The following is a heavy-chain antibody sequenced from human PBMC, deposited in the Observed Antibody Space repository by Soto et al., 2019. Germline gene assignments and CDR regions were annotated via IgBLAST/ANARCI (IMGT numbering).Heavy chain of an antibody. J-gene: IGHJ4*02. CDR2: ISTYDGNT. V-gene: IGHV1-18*01. CDR3: ARDRGRSCIGGTCPFDY. D-gene: IGHD2-15*01. CDR1: GYSFTIYG. Sequence: ASVKVSCKASGYSFTIYGITWVRQAPGQGLEWMGWISTYDGNTYYAQNFQGRVSMARDTSTSTAYMELRSLRSDDTAVYYCARDRGRSCIGGTCPFDYWGQGILVTVSS.